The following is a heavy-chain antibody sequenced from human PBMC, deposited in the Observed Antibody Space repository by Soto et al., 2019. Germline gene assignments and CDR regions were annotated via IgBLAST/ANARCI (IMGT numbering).Heavy chain of an antibody. CDR2: IYSGGYT. V-gene: IGHV3-53*01. CDR1: GFTVSNNY. D-gene: IGHD3-10*01. CDR3: APKPGGGGY. J-gene: IGHJ4*02. Sequence: EVQLVESGGGLIQPGGSLRLSCAVSGFTVSNNYMSWVRQAPGKGLEGVSVIYSGGYTAYGDSVKGRFTISRDNSKNTIFLKMKRLGAGDAAVFFGAPKPGGGGYWGQGTLVTVSS.